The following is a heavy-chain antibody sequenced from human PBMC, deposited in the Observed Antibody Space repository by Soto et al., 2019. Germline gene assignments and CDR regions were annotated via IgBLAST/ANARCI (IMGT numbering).Heavy chain of an antibody. CDR3: ERALSGHDHFFDS. D-gene: IGHD5-12*01. CDR1: GFTFGDYG. J-gene: IGHJ4*02. V-gene: IGHV3-20*04. Sequence: EVQLVESGGTVVRPGGSLRLSCIASGFTFGDYGMAWVRQPPGKGLEWVSGVNWNGGNSGFADSVKGRFTISRDNLKNTLYLHMNSLRSGDTDVYLCERALSGHDHFFDSWGQGNLVTVST. CDR2: VNWNGGNS.